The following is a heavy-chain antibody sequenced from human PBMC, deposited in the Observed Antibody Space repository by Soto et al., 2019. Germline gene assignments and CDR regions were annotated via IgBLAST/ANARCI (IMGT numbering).Heavy chain of an antibody. CDR3: AGDAVAMDY. CDR1: EFTISSYA. D-gene: IGHD6-19*01. J-gene: IGHJ4*02. CDR2: ISYDASSK. Sequence: PGGSLRLSFAASEFTISSYAMHLVRQAPGEGLEWVAVISYDASSKYNTDSVKGPLTVSRDKSKKTVYLQMHSLTVEDTAVYYCAGDAVAMDYWGQGTMVTVSS. V-gene: IGHV3-30-3*01.